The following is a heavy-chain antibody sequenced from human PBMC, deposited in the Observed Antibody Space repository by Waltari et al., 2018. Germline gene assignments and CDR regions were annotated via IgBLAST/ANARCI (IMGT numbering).Heavy chain of an antibody. CDR2: IYYSGST. CDR1: GGSISSSSYY. Sequence: QLQLQESGPGLVKPSETLSLTCTVTGGSISSSSYYWGWIRQPPGKGLEWIGGIYYSGSTYYNPSLKSRVTISVDTSKNQFSLKLSSVTAADTAVYYCARCGFGVMVFDYWGQGTLVTVSS. V-gene: IGHV4-39*01. D-gene: IGHD3-3*01. CDR3: ARCGFGVMVFDY. J-gene: IGHJ4*02.